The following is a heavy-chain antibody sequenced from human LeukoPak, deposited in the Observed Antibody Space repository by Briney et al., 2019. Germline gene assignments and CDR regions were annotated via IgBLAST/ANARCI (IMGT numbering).Heavy chain of an antibody. V-gene: IGHV3-30*02. CDR2: IQSDGSNT. D-gene: IGHD2-15*01. J-gene: IGHJ6*02. CDR3: AKRYCKSATCRSDMDA. CDR1: GFTFSNYG. Sequence: PGGPLRLSCAASGFTFSNYGMHWVRQAPGRGLEWVALIQSDGSNTYSADSVKGRFTISRDNPRNTLHLQMNRLRPEDTAVYYCAKRYCKSATCRSDMDAWGQGTTVTASS.